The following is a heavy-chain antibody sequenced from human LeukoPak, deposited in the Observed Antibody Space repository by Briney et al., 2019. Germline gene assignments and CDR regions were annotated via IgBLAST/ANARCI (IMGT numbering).Heavy chain of an antibody. CDR2: IRQDESEK. J-gene: IGHJ3*01. CDR3: ARDRRIIAYDAFDL. D-gene: IGHD2/OR15-2a*01. Sequence: GGSLRLSCAASGFTFRHYWMTWVRQAPGKGLEWVANIRQDESEKYYVDSVKGRFTISRDNAKNSLYLQMNSLRAEDTAVYYCARDRRIIAYDAFDLWGQGTMVTVSS. V-gene: IGHV3-7*01. CDR1: GFTFRHYW.